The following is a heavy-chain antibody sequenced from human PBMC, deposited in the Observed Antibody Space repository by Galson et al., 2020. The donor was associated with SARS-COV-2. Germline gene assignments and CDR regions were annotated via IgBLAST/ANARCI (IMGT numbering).Heavy chain of an antibody. Sequence: GGSLRLSCAVSGFTFSNAWMIWVRQAPGKGLEWVVHIKRRIDGETTDYVASVKGRFIISRDDLKNTLYLHMNGLKTEDTGVYYCAIRFGGLGYMDVWGKGTTVTVSS. V-gene: IGHV3-15*01. CDR1: GFTFSNAW. J-gene: IGHJ6*03. D-gene: IGHD3-10*01. CDR3: AIRFGGLGYMDV. CDR2: IKRRIDGETT.